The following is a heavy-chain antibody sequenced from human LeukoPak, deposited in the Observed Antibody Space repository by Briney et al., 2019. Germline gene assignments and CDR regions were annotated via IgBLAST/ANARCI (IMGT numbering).Heavy chain of an antibody. CDR3: AGENPDYDILTGYEGY. V-gene: IGHV4-39*07. CDR2: IYYSGST. D-gene: IGHD3-9*01. J-gene: IGHJ4*02. Sequence: SETLSLTCTVSGGSISSSSYYWGWIRQPPGKGLEWIGSIYYSGSTYYNPSLKSRVTISVDTSKNQSSLKLSSVTAADTAVYYCAGENPDYDILTGYEGYWGQGTLVTVSS. CDR1: GGSISSSSYY.